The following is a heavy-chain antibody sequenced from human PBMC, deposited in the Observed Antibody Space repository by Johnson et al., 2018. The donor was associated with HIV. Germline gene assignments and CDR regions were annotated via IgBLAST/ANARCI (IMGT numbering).Heavy chain of an antibody. Sequence: QVQLVESGGGVVQPGGSLRLSCAASGFTISSYGMYWVRQAPGKGLEWVAFIRYDGSNKYYADSVKDRFTISRDNSKNTLYLQMNSLRAEDTAVYYCARGRDGYNADAFDIWGQGTMVTVSS. J-gene: IGHJ3*02. V-gene: IGHV3-30*02. CDR3: ARGRDGYNADAFDI. D-gene: IGHD5-24*01. CDR1: GFTISSYG. CDR2: IRYDGSNK.